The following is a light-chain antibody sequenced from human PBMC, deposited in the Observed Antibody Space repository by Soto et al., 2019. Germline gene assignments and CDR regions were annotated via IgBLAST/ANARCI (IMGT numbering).Light chain of an antibody. V-gene: IGLV1-51*02. CDR2: ENN. Sequence: QSVLTQPPSVSAAPGQKVTISCSESSSNIGNNYVSWYQQLPGTAPKLLIYENNKRPSGIPDRFSGSKSGTSATLGITGLQTGDEADYYCGTWDSSLSGVVFGGGTKLTVL. CDR1: SSNIGNNY. J-gene: IGLJ2*01. CDR3: GTWDSSLSGVV.